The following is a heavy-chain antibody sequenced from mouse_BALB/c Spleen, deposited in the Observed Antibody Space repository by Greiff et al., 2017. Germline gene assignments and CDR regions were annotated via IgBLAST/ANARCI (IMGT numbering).Heavy chain of an antibody. V-gene: IGHV5-9-4*01. J-gene: IGHJ2*01. CDR2: ISSGGSYT. D-gene: IGHD2-1*01. CDR1: GFTFSSYA. Sequence: EVQLVESGGGLVKPGGSLKLSCAASGFTFSSYAMSWVRQSPEKRLEWVAEISSGGSYTYYPDTVTGRFTISRDNAKNTLYLEMSSLRSEDTAMYYCARGEIYYGNYDYWGQGTTLTVSS. CDR3: ARGEIYYGNYDY.